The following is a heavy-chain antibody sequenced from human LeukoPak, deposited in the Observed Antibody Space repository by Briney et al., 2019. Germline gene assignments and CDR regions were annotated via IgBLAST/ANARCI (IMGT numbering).Heavy chain of an antibody. Sequence: SETLSLTCTVSGGSISSYYWNWMRQPPGKGLEWIGYIHYSGSTKYNPSLKSRVTISVDTSKNQFSLKLSSVTAADTAVYFCARRPDGSGSYYWGQGTLVTVSS. CDR2: IHYSGST. J-gene: IGHJ4*02. V-gene: IGHV4-59*08. CDR1: GGSISSYY. D-gene: IGHD3-10*01. CDR3: ARRPDGSGSYY.